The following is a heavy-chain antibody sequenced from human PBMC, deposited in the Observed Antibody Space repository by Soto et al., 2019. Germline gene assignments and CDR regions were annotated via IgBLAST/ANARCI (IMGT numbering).Heavy chain of an antibody. CDR3: EKEGTTSSYNWFDP. V-gene: IGHV3-23*01. D-gene: IGHD2-2*01. J-gene: IGHJ5*02. Sequence: GGSLRLSCAPSGFTFSNYAMSWVRQAPGKGLEWVSGLSDGGGSTFYADSVKGRFTISRDNAKNTLYLQMRSLRAEDTDVYYCEKEGTTSSYNWFDPWGQGTLVTVSS. CDR1: GFTFSNYA. CDR2: LSDGGGST.